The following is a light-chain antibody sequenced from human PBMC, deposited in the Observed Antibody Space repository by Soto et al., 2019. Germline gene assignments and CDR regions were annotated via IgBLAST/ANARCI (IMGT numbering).Light chain of an antibody. CDR1: SSNIGAGYD. Sequence: QSVLTQPPSVSGAPGQRVTISCTGSSSNIGAGYDVHWYQQLPGTAPKLLIYGNSNRPSGVPDRFSGSKSGTSASLAITGLQAADDAADYCQSYDSSRLGDVVFGAGTQLTVL. J-gene: IGLJ2*01. CDR2: GNS. CDR3: QSYDSSRLGDVV. V-gene: IGLV1-40*01.